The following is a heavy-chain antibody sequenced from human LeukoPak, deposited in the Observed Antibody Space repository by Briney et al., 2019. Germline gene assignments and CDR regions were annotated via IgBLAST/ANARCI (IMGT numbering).Heavy chain of an antibody. CDR2: ISSRGGST. Sequence: PGGSLRLSCAASGFTFSSYGMSWVRQAPGKGLEWVSGISSRGGSTYFADSMKGRFTISRDNSKNTLYVQMNSLRAEDTAVYYCAKAYSTAPGAFDIWGQGTMVTVSS. D-gene: IGHD6-13*01. J-gene: IGHJ3*02. CDR3: AKAYSTAPGAFDI. CDR1: GFTFSSYG. V-gene: IGHV3-23*01.